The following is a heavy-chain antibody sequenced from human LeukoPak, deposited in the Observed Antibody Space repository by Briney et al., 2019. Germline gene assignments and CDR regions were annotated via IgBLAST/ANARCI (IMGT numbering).Heavy chain of an antibody. CDR2: IYYSGST. V-gene: IGHV4-59*01. CDR1: GGSISSYY. Sequence: PSETLSLTCTVSGGSISSYYWSWIRQPPGKGLEWIGYIYYSGSTNYNPSLKSRVTISVDTSKNQFSLKLSSVTAADTAVYYCARVGYSSGWYPFDYWGQGTLVTVSS. J-gene: IGHJ4*02. D-gene: IGHD6-19*01. CDR3: ARVGYSSGWYPFDY.